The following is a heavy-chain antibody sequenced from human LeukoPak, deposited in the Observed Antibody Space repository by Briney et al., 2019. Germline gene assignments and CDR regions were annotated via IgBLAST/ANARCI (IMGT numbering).Heavy chain of an antibody. V-gene: IGHV3-30*04. Sequence: GGSLRLSYAASGFTFSSYAMHGVRQAPGKGLEWVAVISYDGSNKYYADSVKDRFTISRDNSKNTLYLQMNSLRAEDTAVYYCARAPQQLAPDFDSSGQGTLVTVSS. CDR2: ISYDGSNK. J-gene: IGHJ4*02. D-gene: IGHD6-13*01. CDR3: ARAPQQLAPDFDS. CDR1: GFTFSSYA.